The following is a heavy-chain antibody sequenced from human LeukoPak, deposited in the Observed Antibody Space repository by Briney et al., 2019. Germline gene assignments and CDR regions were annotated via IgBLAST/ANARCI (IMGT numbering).Heavy chain of an antibody. CDR3: ATAFKYGSGSYYFDY. Sequence: ASVTVSYMPSVYTFTHYYMHWVRQAPGQGREWMGWINPNSGGTNYAQKFQGRVTMTRDTSISTAYMELSRLRSDDTAVYYCATAFKYGSGSYYFDYWGQGTLVTVSS. J-gene: IGHJ4*02. D-gene: IGHD3-10*01. V-gene: IGHV1-2*02. CDR1: VYTFTHYY. CDR2: INPNSGGT.